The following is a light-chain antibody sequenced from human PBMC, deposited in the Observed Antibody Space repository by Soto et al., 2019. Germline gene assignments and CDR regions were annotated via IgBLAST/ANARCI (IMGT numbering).Light chain of an antibody. J-gene: IGLJ3*02. CDR2: EVS. CDR3: SSYSSTATLEV. CDR1: SIDIGNYDF. V-gene: IGLV2-14*01. Sequence: QSVLTQPASVSGSPGQSVTISCTGTSIDIGNYDFVSWYQQHPGKAPKLLIYEVSYRPSGVSHRFSGSKSGNTASLTISGLQAEDEADYYCSSYSSTATLEVFGGGTKVTVL.